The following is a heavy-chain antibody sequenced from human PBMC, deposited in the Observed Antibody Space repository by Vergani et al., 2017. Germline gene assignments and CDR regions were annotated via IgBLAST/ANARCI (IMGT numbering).Heavy chain of an antibody. D-gene: IGHD6-25*01. CDR3: ARVDTQVPATSHFYYMDV. V-gene: IGHV4-38-2*01. CDR2: IYHTGSA. J-gene: IGHJ6*03. CDR1: GYSITSGYY. Sequence: QVQLLESGPGLLKPSETLSLTCSVSGYSITSGYYWGWIRQPPGRGLEWIGSIYHTGSAYYNPSLRSRLTISVDTSQNQFSLKLRSVTAADTAVYYCARVDTQVPATSHFYYMDVWGKGTTVVVSS.